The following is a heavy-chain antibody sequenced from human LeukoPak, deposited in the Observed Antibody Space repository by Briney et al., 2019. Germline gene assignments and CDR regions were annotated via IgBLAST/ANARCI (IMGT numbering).Heavy chain of an antibody. CDR1: GYSFTNYW. J-gene: IGHJ3*02. D-gene: IGHD3-22*01. V-gene: IGHV5-51*01. CDR3: ARPRGDRSGYYGAFDI. CDR2: IYGGDADT. Sequence: GESLKISCKGSGYSFTNYWIGWVRRMPGKDLVWMGVIYGGDADTRYSPPFQGQVTISADKSISTAYLRWSSLKASDTAMYYCARPRGDRSGYYGAFDIWGQGTLVT.